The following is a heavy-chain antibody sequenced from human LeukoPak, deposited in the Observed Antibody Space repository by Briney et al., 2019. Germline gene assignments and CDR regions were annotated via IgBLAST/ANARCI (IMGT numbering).Heavy chain of an antibody. CDR1: GGSISSYY. CDR2: PYYSGST. Sequence: SETLSLTCSVSGGSISSYYWSWIRQPPGKGLEWIGYPYYSGSTNSNPSLKSRVTMSVDTSKNQFSLKLRSVTAADTAVYYCARGGSGISNAFDIWGQGTMVTVSS. J-gene: IGHJ3*02. D-gene: IGHD3-10*01. CDR3: ARGGSGISNAFDI. V-gene: IGHV4-59*01.